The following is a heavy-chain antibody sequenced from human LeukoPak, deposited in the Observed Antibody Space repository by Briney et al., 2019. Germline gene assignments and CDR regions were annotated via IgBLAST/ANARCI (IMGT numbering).Heavy chain of an antibody. J-gene: IGHJ4*02. V-gene: IGHV3-15*01. Sequence: GGSLRLSCAASGFTFSNAWMSWVRQAPGKGPEWVGRIKSKTDGGTTDYAAPVKGRFTISRDDSKNTLYLQMNSLKTEDTAVYYCTLSLYDSSGYVGEEFDYWGQGTLVTVSS. CDR1: GFTFSNAW. CDR3: TLSLYDSSGYVGEEFDY. CDR2: IKSKTDGGTT. D-gene: IGHD3-22*01.